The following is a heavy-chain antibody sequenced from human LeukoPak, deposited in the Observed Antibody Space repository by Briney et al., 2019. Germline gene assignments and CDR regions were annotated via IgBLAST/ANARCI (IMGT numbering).Heavy chain of an antibody. J-gene: IGHJ4*02. V-gene: IGHV3-74*01. CDR2: LSPDGSSS. D-gene: IGHD3-10*01. Sequence: GGSLRLSCAASGFTFSTYWMHWVRQAPGKGLVWVSRLSPDGSSSIYADSVKGRFTVSRDNAKNTLYLQMNSLRAEDTAVYFCARVAYGSGSYSSPSDYWGQGTLVTVSS. CDR3: ARVAYGSGSYSSPSDY. CDR1: GFTFSTYW.